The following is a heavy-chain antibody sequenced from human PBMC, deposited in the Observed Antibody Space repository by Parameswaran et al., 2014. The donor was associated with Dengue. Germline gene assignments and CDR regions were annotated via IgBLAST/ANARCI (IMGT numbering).Heavy chain of an antibody. V-gene: IGHV1-69*02. J-gene: IGHJ5*02. CDR2: IIPMNGIA. D-gene: IGHD6-6*01. Sequence: SWVRQAPGQGLEWMGRIIPMNGIAHYAQKFQGRVTITADKSTSTAYMELSSLRSEDTAVYYCAEVGRITARVLDPWGQGTLVTVSS. CDR3: AEVGRITARVLDP.